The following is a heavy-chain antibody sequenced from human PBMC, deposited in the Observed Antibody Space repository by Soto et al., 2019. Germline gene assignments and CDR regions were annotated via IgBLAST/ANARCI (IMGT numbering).Heavy chain of an antibody. CDR2: IIPILGIA. CDR3: ARSLDYDILTGYKNSNYYYYYMDV. D-gene: IGHD3-9*01. J-gene: IGHJ6*03. CDR1: GGTFSSYT. V-gene: IGHV1-69*02. Sequence: KVSCKASGGTFSSYTISWVRQAPGQGLEWMGRIIPILGIANYAQKFQGRVTITADKSTSTAYMELSSLRSEDTAVYYCARSLDYDILTGYKNSNYYYYYMDVWGKGTTVTVSS.